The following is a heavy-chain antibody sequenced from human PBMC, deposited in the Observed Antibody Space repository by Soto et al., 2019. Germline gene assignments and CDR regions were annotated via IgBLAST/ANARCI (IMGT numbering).Heavy chain of an antibody. Sequence: SETLSLTCTVFGGSISGSSYYWGWIRQPPGKGLEWIGSIYYSGSTYYNPSLKSRVTISVDTSKNQFSLKLSSVTAADTAVYYCARSSAVITTLDYFDYWGQGTLVTVSS. V-gene: IGHV4-39*01. J-gene: IGHJ4*02. CDR1: GGSISGSSYY. D-gene: IGHD3-22*01. CDR2: IYYSGST. CDR3: ARSSAVITTLDYFDY.